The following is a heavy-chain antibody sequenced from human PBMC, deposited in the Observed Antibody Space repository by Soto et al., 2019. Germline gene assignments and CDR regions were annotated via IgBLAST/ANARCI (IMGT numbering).Heavy chain of an antibody. Sequence: SVKVSCKVSGGTFSSYSINWVRQAPGQGLEWVGGIIPVFGTASYAEKFQGRVTITADESTSTAYMELSRLRSDDTAVYYCARETPSAAAAYYYYGLDVWGQGTTVTVSS. D-gene: IGHD6-13*01. CDR1: GGTFSSYS. CDR2: IIPVFGTA. CDR3: ARETPSAAAAYYYYGLDV. V-gene: IGHV1-69*13. J-gene: IGHJ6*02.